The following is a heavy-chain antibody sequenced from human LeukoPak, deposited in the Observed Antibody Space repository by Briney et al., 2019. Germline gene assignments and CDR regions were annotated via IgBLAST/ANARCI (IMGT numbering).Heavy chain of an antibody. CDR3: AREEPLLWFDYYYYYMDV. D-gene: IGHD3-10*01. V-gene: IGHV4-4*07. CDR2: IYTSGST. CDR1: GGSISSYY. J-gene: IGHJ6*03. Sequence: ASETLSLTCTVSGGSISSYYWSWIRQPAGKGLEWIGRIYTSGSTNYNPSLKSRVTMSVDTSKNQFSLKLSSVTAADTAVYYCAREEPLLWFDYYYYYMDVWGKGTTVTISS.